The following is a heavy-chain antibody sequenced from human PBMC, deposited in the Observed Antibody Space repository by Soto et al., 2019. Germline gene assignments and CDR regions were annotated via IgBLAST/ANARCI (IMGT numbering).Heavy chain of an antibody. J-gene: IGHJ6*03. CDR1: GFTVSSKY. CDR3: ARDDVLCDGGRCYGVPLDV. CDR2: IQSGGPT. D-gene: IGHD2-15*01. Sequence: EVQLVESGGGLVQPGGSLRLSCAASGFTVSSKYMSWVRQAPGKGLEWVSLIQSGGPTYYADSVKGRFTISIDTSENTVHLQMHSLRAEDTAVYYCARDDVLCDGGRCYGVPLDVWGKGTRVSVSS. V-gene: IGHV3-66*01.